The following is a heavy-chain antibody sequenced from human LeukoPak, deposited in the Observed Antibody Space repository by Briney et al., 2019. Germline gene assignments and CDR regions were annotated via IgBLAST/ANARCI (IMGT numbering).Heavy chain of an antibody. CDR1: GFTFSSYG. V-gene: IGHV3-30*18. Sequence: GGSLRLSCAASGFTFSSYGMHWVRQAPGKGLEWVAVISYDGSNKYYADSVKGRFTISRDNSRNTLYLQMSNLRPEDTAVYYCAKETSSGWHNLDYWGRGTLVTVSS. CDR3: AKETSSGWHNLDY. J-gene: IGHJ4*02. D-gene: IGHD6-19*01. CDR2: ISYDGSNK.